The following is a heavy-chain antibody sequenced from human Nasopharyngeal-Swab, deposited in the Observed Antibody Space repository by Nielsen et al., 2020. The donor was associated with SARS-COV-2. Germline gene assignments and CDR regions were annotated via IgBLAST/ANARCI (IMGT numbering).Heavy chain of an antibody. V-gene: IGHV3-11*04. J-gene: IGHJ3*02. CDR3: ARDNDAFDI. CDR2: ISSSGSII. Sequence: WIRQPPGKGLEWVSYISSSGSIIYYADSVKGRSTISRDNAKNSLYLQMNSLRAEDTAVYYCARDNDAFDIWGQGTMVTVSS.